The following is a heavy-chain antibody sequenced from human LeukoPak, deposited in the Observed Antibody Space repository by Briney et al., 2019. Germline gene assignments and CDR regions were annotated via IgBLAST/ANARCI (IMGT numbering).Heavy chain of an antibody. V-gene: IGHV4-34*01. CDR2: INHSGST. D-gene: IGHD3/OR15-3a*01. Sequence: SETLSLTCAVYGGSFSGYYWSWIRQPPGKGLEWIGEINHSGSTNYNPSLKSRVTISVDTSKNQFSLKLSSVTAADTAAYYCARLCYRDWLYPYYLDYWGQGTLVTVSS. CDR1: GGSFSGYY. CDR3: ARLCYRDWLYPYYLDY. J-gene: IGHJ4*02.